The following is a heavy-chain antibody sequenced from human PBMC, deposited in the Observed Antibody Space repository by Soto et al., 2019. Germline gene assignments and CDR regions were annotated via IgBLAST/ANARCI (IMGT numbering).Heavy chain of an antibody. CDR2: ISAYNGNT. J-gene: IGHJ6*02. CDR1: GYTFTSYG. CDR3: ARSRYYDFWSGFLTYYGKDV. V-gene: IGHV1-18*01. D-gene: IGHD3-3*01. Sequence: GASVKVSCKASGYTFTSYGTSWVRQAPGQGLEWMGWISAYNGNTNYAQKLQGRVTMTTDTSTSTAYMELRSLRSDDTAVYYCARSRYYDFWSGFLTYYGKDVWGQGTTVTVSS.